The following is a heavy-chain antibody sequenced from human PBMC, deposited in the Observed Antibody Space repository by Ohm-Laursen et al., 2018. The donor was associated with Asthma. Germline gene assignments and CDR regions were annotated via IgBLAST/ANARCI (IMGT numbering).Heavy chain of an antibody. D-gene: IGHD3-16*02. CDR3: AKDAFGGVIVNYFDY. CDR2: IIPTFGTA. Sequence: GASVKVSCKTSGYTFTSYAMNWVRQAPGQGLEWMGGIIPTFGTANYAQKFQGRVTITADESTSTAYMELNSLRAEDTAVYYCAKDAFGGVIVNYFDYWGQGTLVTVSS. J-gene: IGHJ4*02. CDR1: GYTFTSYA. V-gene: IGHV1-69*13.